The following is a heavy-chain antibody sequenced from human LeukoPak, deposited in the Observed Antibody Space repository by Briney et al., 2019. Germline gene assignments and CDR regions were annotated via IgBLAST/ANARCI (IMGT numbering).Heavy chain of an antibody. J-gene: IGHJ5*02. V-gene: IGHV6-1*01. D-gene: IGHD3-10*01. CDR1: GDSVSSNNAA. Sequence: SQTLSLTCAISGDSVSSNNAAWNWIRQSPSRGLEWLGRTYYRSKWYNNYAVSVKSRIIINPDTSKNQFSLQLNSVTPEDTAVYYCARSADYSVGSGSYYTPFDPWGQGTLVTVSS. CDR3: ARSADYSVGSGSYYTPFDP. CDR2: TYYRSKWYN.